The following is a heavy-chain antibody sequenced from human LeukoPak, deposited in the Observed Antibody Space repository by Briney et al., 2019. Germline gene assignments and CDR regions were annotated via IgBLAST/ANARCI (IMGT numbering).Heavy chain of an antibody. CDR3: ARVHYYGSGSRKSWFDP. Sequence: SETLSLTCTVSGGSISSYYWSWIRRPAGKGLEWVGRIYTSGSTNYNPSLKSRVTMSVDTSKNQFSLKLSSVTAADTAVYYCARVHYYGSGSRKSWFDPWGEGTLVTVSS. CDR1: GGSISSYY. CDR2: IYTSGST. D-gene: IGHD3-10*01. J-gene: IGHJ5*02. V-gene: IGHV4-4*07.